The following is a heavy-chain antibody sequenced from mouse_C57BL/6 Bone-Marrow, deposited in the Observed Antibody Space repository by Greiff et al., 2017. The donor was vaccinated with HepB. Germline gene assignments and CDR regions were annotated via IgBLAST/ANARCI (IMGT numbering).Heavy chain of an antibody. J-gene: IGHJ1*03. CDR1: GYTFTSYW. CDR2: IDPSDSYT. Sequence: QVQLQQPGAELVRPGTSVKLSCKASGYTFTSYWMHWVKQRPGQGLEWIGVIDPSDSYTNYNQKFKGKGTLTVDTSSSTAYMQLSSLTSEDSAVYYCARVRYFDVWGTGTTVTVSS. V-gene: IGHV1-59*01. CDR3: ARVRYFDV.